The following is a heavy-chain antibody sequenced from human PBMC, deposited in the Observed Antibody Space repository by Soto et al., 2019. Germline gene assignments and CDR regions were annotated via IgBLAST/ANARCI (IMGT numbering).Heavy chain of an antibody. CDR3: ARATYNCNYVSSFLLFDY. V-gene: IGHV1-69*01. J-gene: IGHJ4*02. CDR1: GGTFSSYA. D-gene: IGHD1-7*01. CDR2: IIPIFGTA. Sequence: QVQLVQSGAEVKKPGSSVKVSCKASGGTFSSYAISWVRQAPGQGLEWMGGIIPIFGTANYAQKFQGRVTITADDSTSTAYIELSSLRSEDTAVYYCARATYNCNYVSSFLLFDYWGQGTLVTVSS.